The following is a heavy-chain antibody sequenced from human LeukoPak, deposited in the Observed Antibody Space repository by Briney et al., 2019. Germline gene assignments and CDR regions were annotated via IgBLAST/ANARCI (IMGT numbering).Heavy chain of an antibody. J-gene: IGHJ5*02. CDR3: ARGIFYGGRNQYIWLDL. Sequence: ASETLSLTCAVYGGPFRGFFWSWIRQAPGKGLEWIAEVSHSGSSNYNPSLKSRINISLDTSKSQFSLRLTSVTAADTAVYYCARGIFYGGRNQYIWLDLWGQGTLVTVSS. CDR2: VSHSGSS. CDR1: GGPFRGFF. V-gene: IGHV4-34*01. D-gene: IGHD4-23*01.